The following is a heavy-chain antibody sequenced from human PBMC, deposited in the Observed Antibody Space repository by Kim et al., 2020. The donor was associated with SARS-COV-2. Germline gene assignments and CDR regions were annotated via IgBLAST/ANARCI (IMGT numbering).Heavy chain of an antibody. J-gene: IGHJ5*02. CDR1: GYTFTSYG. Sequence: ASVKVSCKASGYTFTSYGISWVRQAPGQGLEWMGWISAYNGNTNYAQKLQGRVTMTTDTSTSTAYMELRSLRSDDTAVYYCARDYRVAGTKTPNNWFDPWGQGTLVTVSS. D-gene: IGHD6-19*01. V-gene: IGHV1-18*01. CDR3: ARDYRVAGTKTPNNWFDP. CDR2: ISAYNGNT.